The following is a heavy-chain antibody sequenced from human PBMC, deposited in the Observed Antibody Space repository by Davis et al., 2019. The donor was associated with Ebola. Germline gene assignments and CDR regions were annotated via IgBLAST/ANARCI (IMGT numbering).Heavy chain of an antibody. V-gene: IGHV3-7*03. CDR3: AKDIRALRAFDI. J-gene: IGHJ3*02. CDR1: GFTFSSYW. D-gene: IGHD2-2*02. CDR2: IKQDGSEK. Sequence: GESLKISCAASGFTFSSYWMSWVRQAPGKGLEWVANIKQDGSEKYYVDSVKGRFTISRDNAKNSLYLQMNSLRAEDTALYYCAKDIRALRAFDIWGQGTMVTVSS.